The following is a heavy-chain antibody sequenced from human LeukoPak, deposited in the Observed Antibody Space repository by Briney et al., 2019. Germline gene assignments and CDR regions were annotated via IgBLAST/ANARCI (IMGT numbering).Heavy chain of an antibody. V-gene: IGHV3-23*01. CDR2: ISGRDGST. D-gene: IGHD3-16*01. J-gene: IGHJ3*02. Sequence: TGGSLRLSCAASGFTFISYAMSLSRQAPGKGLEWVSAISGRDGSTYYADSVKGRFTISRDNSKNTLYLQMNSLRTDDTDVYYGAGAGKIMMTHAFDIWGQGTMVTVSS. CDR3: AGAGKIMMTHAFDI. CDR1: GFTFISYA.